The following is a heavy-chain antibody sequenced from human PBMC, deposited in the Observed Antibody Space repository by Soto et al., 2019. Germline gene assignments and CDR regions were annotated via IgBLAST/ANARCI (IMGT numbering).Heavy chain of an antibody. CDR3: ARHHWHYGAHWFDP. CDR2: IYYSGST. Sequence: PSETLSLTCTVSGGSISSSSYYWGWIRQPPGKGLEWIGSIYYSGSTYYNPSLKSRVTISVDTSKNQFSLKLSSVTAADTAVYYCARHHWHYGAHWFDPWGQGTLVTVSS. CDR1: GGSISSSSYY. D-gene: IGHD1-7*01. J-gene: IGHJ5*02. V-gene: IGHV4-39*01.